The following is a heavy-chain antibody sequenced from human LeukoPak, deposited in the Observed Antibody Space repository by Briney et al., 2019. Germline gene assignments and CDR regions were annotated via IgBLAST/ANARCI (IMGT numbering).Heavy chain of an antibody. Sequence: GGSLRLSCAASGFTFSGYWMNWVRQPPGKGLEWVANINQDGSEKYYVGSVKGRFTISRDNARRSLYLQMNSLRAEDTGLYYCARDPSRRYTYGYGDSWGQGTLVTVSS. CDR2: INQDGSEK. CDR3: ARDPSRRYTYGYGDS. J-gene: IGHJ4*02. D-gene: IGHD5-18*01. V-gene: IGHV3-7*01. CDR1: GFTFSGYW.